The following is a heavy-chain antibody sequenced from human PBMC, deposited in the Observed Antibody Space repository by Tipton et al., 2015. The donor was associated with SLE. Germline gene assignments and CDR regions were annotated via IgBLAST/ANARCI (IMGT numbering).Heavy chain of an antibody. Sequence: SLRLSCAASGFTFSSYEMNWVRQAPGKGLEWVSYISSSGSTIYYADSVKGRFTISRDNAKNSLYLQMNSLRAEDTAVYYCARDHVPSGWYTPERYFDYWGQGTLVTVSS. CDR3: ARDHVPSGWYTPERYFDY. D-gene: IGHD6-19*01. CDR2: ISSSGSTI. V-gene: IGHV3-48*03. CDR1: GFTFSSYE. J-gene: IGHJ4*02.